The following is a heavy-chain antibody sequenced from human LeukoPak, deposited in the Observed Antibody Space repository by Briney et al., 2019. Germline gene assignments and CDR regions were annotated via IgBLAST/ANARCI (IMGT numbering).Heavy chain of an antibody. V-gene: IGHV3-30*03. CDR2: ISYDGSNK. J-gene: IGHJ6*03. D-gene: IGHD1-26*01. Sequence: PGGSLSLSCAASGFTFSSYGMHWVRQAPGKGLEWVAVISYDGSNKYYADSVKGRFTISRDNSKNTLYLQMNSLRAEDTAVYYCARDPYSGAYYEGYYYYYMDVWGKGTTVTVSS. CDR1: GFTFSSYG. CDR3: ARDPYSGAYYEGYYYYYMDV.